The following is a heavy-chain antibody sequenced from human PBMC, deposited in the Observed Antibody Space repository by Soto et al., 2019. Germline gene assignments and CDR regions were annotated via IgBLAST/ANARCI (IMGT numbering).Heavy chain of an antibody. CDR1: GFTVSSNY. Sequence: EVQLVASGGGLIQPGGSLRLSCAASGFTVSSNYMSWVRQAPGKGMEWVSVIYSGGSTYYADSVKGRFTISRDNSKNTLYLQMSILRAEDAAVYYCARSPLYYYDSSEGGMDVWGQGTTVTVSS. D-gene: IGHD3-22*01. CDR2: IYSGGST. V-gene: IGHV3-53*01. CDR3: ARSPLYYYDSSEGGMDV. J-gene: IGHJ6*02.